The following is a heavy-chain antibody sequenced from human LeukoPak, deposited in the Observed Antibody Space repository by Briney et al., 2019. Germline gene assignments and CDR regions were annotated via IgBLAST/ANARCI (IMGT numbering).Heavy chain of an antibody. J-gene: IGHJ6*02. CDR3: ARDTYYYDSSGYDYYYGMDV. CDR1: GFTVSSNY. Sequence: GGSLRLSCAASGFTVSSNYMSWVRQAPGKGLEWVSVIYSGGSTYYADSVKGRFTISRDNSKNTLYLRMNSLRAEDTAVYYCARDTYYYDSSGYDYYYGMDVWGQGTKVTVSS. CDR2: IYSGGST. V-gene: IGHV3-53*01. D-gene: IGHD3-22*01.